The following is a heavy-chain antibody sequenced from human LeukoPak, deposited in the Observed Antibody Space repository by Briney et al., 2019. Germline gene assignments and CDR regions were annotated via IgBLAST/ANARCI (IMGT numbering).Heavy chain of an antibody. CDR1: GYTFTGYY. Sequence: ASVKVSCKASGYTFTGYYMHWVRQAPGQGLEWMGWINPNSGGTNYAQKFQGRVTMTRDTSISTACMELSRLRSDDTAVYYCARALGITGTTFADFDYWGQGTLVTVSS. CDR2: INPNSGGT. J-gene: IGHJ4*02. CDR3: ARALGITGTTFADFDY. V-gene: IGHV1-2*02. D-gene: IGHD1-7*01.